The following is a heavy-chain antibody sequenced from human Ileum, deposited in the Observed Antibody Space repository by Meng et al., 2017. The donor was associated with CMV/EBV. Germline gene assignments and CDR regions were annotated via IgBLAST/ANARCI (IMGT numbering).Heavy chain of an antibody. Sequence: GGPLRLSCTASGFTFNTYALNWVRQAPGKGLEWVSGIRVDGETFYAGSVKGRFTISRDDSKNTLYLQMNSLRGEDTALYYCAKATDFDSWGQGTLVTVSS. V-gene: IGHV3-23*01. J-gene: IGHJ4*02. CDR2: IRVDGET. CDR1: GFTFNTYA. D-gene: IGHD4-11*01. CDR3: AKATDFDS.